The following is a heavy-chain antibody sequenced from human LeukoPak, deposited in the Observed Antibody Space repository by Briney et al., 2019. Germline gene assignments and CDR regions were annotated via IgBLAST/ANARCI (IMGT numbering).Heavy chain of an antibody. V-gene: IGHV3-30*02. Sequence: GGSLRLSCSASGFTFSSYGMHWVRQAPGKGLEWVAFIRNDGLNKYYVDSVNGRFTLSRDNSKNTLYLQMNSLRGEDTAVYSCARGETARRGAFDYWGQGTLVTVSS. CDR2: IRNDGLNK. CDR1: GFTFSSYG. CDR3: ARGETARRGAFDY. D-gene: IGHD3-10*01. J-gene: IGHJ4*02.